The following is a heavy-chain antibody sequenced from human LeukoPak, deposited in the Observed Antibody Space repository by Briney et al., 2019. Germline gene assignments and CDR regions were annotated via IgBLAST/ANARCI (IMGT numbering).Heavy chain of an antibody. CDR2: IYYSGST. CDR3: ARRYCSGGSYYSALDY. CDR1: GGSISSYY. D-gene: IGHD2-15*01. J-gene: IGHJ4*02. Sequence: SSETLSLTCTVSGGSISSYYWSWIRQPPGKGLEWIGYIYYSGSTNYKPSLKSRVTISVDTSKNQFSLKLSSVTAADTAVYYCARRYCSGGSYYSALDYWGQGALVTVSS. V-gene: IGHV4-59*01.